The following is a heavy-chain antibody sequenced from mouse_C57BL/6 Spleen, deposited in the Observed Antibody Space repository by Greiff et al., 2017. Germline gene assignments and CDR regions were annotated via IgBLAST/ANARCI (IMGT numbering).Heavy chain of an antibody. J-gene: IGHJ2*01. Sequence: VKLQESGAELAKPGASVKLSCKASGYTFTSYWMHWVKQRPGQGLEWIGYINPSSGYTKYNQKFKDKATWTADKSSSTAYMQLSSLTYEDSAVYYCASRYDFDYWGQGTTLTVSS. D-gene: IGHD2-12*01. CDR3: ASRYDFDY. CDR1: GYTFTSYW. CDR2: INPSSGYT. V-gene: IGHV1-7*01.